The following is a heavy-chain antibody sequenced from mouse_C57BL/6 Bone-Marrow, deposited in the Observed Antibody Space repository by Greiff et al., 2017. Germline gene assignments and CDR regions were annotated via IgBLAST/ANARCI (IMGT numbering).Heavy chain of an antibody. J-gene: IGHJ2*01. V-gene: IGHV1-50*01. CDR1: GYTFTSYW. CDR2: IDPSDSYT. CDR3: ARDEGECYGGGDY. Sequence: QVQLQQPGAELVKPGASVKLSCKASGYTFTSYWMQWVKQRPGQGLEWIGEIDPSDSYTNYNQKFKGKATLTVDTSSSTAYMQLSSLTSEDSAVYYCARDEGECYGGGDYGGRGTTLRVSS. D-gene: IGHD1-1*01.